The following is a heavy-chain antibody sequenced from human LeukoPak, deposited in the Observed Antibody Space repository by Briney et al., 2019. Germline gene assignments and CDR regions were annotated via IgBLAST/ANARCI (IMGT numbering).Heavy chain of an antibody. CDR2: IVHSGNT. J-gene: IGHJ3*02. V-gene: IGHV4-34*12. Sequence: PXETLSLTCAVYGGSFSGYYWSWVRQPPGKGLEWIGEIVHSGNTKYNPSLKRRVTISVDTSKTPFSLTLPSVTAADTAVYYCARFGSSTWYKGAFDIWGQGTMVTVAS. CDR3: ARFGSSTWYKGAFDI. D-gene: IGHD6-13*01. CDR1: GGSFSGYY.